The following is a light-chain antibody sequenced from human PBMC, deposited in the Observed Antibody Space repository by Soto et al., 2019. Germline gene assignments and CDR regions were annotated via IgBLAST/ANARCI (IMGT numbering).Light chain of an antibody. CDR3: CSYAGRVV. V-gene: IGLV2-11*01. CDR1: SSDVGGYNY. CDR2: DVS. J-gene: IGLJ3*02. Sequence: QSALTQPRSVSGSPGQSVTISCTGTSSDVGGYNYVSWYQQHPGKAPKLMIYDVSKRPSGVPDRFSGSKSDNTASLTISGLQAEDEADYYCCSYAGRVVFGGGTKLTVL.